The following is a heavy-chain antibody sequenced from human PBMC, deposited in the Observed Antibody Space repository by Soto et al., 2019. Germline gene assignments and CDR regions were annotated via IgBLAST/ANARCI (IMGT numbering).Heavy chain of an antibody. CDR1: GFTFRTYA. CDR3: ARHWGFGELGGYNSFDP. V-gene: IGHV3-23*01. J-gene: IGHJ5*02. Sequence: EVQLLESGGGLIQPGGSLRLSCTASGFTFRTYAMTWFRQAPGRGLEWVSAISGSAGTFYATSVKGRFTISRDNSRSTVYLQMHSLRAEDSAIYYCARHWGFGELGGYNSFDPWGQGTLVTVSS. CDR2: ISGSAGT. D-gene: IGHD3-10*01.